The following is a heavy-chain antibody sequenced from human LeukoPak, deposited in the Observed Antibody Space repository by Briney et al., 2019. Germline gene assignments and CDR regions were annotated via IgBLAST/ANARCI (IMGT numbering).Heavy chain of an antibody. CDR3: ARAADRYFDWLLYDPYYCGMDV. Sequence: GGSLRLSCAASGFTFSDYYMSWIRQAPGKGLEWVSYISSSGSTIYYADSVKGRFTISRDNAKSSLYLQMNSLRAEDTAVYYCARAADRYFDWLLYDPYYCGMDVWGQGTTVTVSS. D-gene: IGHD3-9*01. J-gene: IGHJ6*02. CDR2: ISSSGSTI. V-gene: IGHV3-11*01. CDR1: GFTFSDYY.